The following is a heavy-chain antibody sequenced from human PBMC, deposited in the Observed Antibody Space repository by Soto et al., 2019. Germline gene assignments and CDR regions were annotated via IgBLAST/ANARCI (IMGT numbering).Heavy chain of an antibody. CDR1: XGSISSYY. J-gene: IGHJ5*02. D-gene: IGHD6-13*01. CDR3: ARDRYSSSWYSNWFDP. Sequence: PSETLSLTCTVSXGSISSYYWSWIRQPPGKGLEWIGYIYYSGSTNYNPSLKSRVTISVDTSKNQFSLKLSSVTAADTAVYYCARDRYSSSWYSNWFDPWGQGTLVTVSS. CDR2: IYYSGST. V-gene: IGHV4-59*01.